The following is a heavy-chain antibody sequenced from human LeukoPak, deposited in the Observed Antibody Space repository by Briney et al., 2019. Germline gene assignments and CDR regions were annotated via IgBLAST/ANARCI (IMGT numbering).Heavy chain of an antibody. CDR3: AKDSGSGWYEAHFDP. CDR1: GFTFSSYA. V-gene: IGHV3-23*01. Sequence: GGSLRLSCAASGFTFSSYAMSWVRQAPGKGLEWVSAISGSGGSTYYADSVKGRFTISRDNSKNTLYLQMNSLRAEDTAVYYCAKDSGSGWYEAHFDPWGQGTLVTVSS. D-gene: IGHD6-19*01. CDR2: ISGSGGST. J-gene: IGHJ5*02.